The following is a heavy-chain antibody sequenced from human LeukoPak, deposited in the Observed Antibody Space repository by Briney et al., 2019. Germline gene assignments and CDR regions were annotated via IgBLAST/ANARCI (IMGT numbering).Heavy chain of an antibody. Sequence: SETLSLTCAVYGESFSGYYWSWIRQPPGKGLEWIGEINHSGSTNYNPSLKSRVTISVDTSKNQFSLKLSSVTAADTAVYYCAREGPDYYDSSGYLPVDHWGQGTLVTVSS. J-gene: IGHJ4*02. CDR1: GESFSGYY. V-gene: IGHV4-34*01. CDR2: INHSGST. D-gene: IGHD3-22*01. CDR3: AREGPDYYDSSGYLPVDH.